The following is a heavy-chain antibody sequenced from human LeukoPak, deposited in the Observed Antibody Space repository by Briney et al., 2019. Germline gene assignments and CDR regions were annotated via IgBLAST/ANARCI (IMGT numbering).Heavy chain of an antibody. CDR2: ISANNGNT. CDR3: AREVSDFRGQIDY. Sequence: ASVMVSCKASGYTITSYAFSWVRQAPGQGLEWMGWISANNGNTIYAQNLQGRVTMTTDTSTSTAYMELMSLRSDDTAVYYCAREVSDFRGQIDYWGQGTLVTVSS. CDR1: GYTITSYA. J-gene: IGHJ4*02. V-gene: IGHV1-18*01. D-gene: IGHD2/OR15-2a*01.